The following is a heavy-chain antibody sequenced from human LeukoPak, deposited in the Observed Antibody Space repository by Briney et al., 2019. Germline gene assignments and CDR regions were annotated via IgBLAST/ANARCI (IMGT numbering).Heavy chain of an antibody. D-gene: IGHD6-19*01. J-gene: IGHJ4*02. V-gene: IGHV1-3*01. CDR2: INAGNGNT. CDR1: GYTFTSYA. Sequence: GASVKVSCKASGYTFTSYAKHWVRQAPGQGLEWMGWINAGNGNTKCSQKFQGRVTIHRDKSASTAYIELSSLRCEDTAVYYCARSCPYGSVWSFVLYNPCYFDFWGQGTLVTVSS. CDR3: ARSCPYGSVWSFVLYNPCYFDF.